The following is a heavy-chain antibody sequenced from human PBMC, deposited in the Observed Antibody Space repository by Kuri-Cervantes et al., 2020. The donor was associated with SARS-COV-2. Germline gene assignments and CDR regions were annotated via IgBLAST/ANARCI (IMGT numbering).Heavy chain of an antibody. D-gene: IGHD1-7*01. J-gene: IGHJ6*02. CDR2: ISYDGSNK. V-gene: IGHV3-30-3*01. CDR1: GFTFSHFA. CDR3: ARGVAELRYYGMDV. Sequence: GESLKISCAASGFTFSHFALFWVRQAPGKGLEWVAVISYDGSNKYYADSVKGRFTISRDNSKNTLYLQMNSLRAEDTAVYYCARGVAELRYYGMDVWGQGTTVTVSS.